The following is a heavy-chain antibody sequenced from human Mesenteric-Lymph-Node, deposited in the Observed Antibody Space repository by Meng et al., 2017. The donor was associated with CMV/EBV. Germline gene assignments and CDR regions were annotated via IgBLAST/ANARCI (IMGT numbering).Heavy chain of an antibody. D-gene: IGHD2-8*01. CDR3: ARHPGVYDINFDY. CDR2: ISYNEKT. V-gene: IGHV4-39*01. J-gene: IGHJ4*02. Sequence: TVSDYSISSSIYYWGWIRQPPGKALEWIGSISYNEKTYYNPSLKSRVTISVDTSKNQFSLKLSSVTAADTAVYYCARHPGVYDINFDYWGQGTLVTVSS. CDR1: DYSISSSIYY.